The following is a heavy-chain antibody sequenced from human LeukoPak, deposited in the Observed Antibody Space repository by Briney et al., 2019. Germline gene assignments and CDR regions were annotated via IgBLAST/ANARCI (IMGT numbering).Heavy chain of an antibody. D-gene: IGHD7-27*01. Sequence: GGPPRLSCAASGFTFSTYTMYWFRHPPGKRLEWVSIIGSSGGGIHYADSVKGRFTISRDNSKNALYLQMNSLRVEDTAVYYCAIDPNWGTHSWGQGVLVTVSS. CDR1: GFTFSTYT. V-gene: IGHV3-23*01. CDR2: IGSSGGGI. J-gene: IGHJ4*02. CDR3: AIDPNWGTHS.